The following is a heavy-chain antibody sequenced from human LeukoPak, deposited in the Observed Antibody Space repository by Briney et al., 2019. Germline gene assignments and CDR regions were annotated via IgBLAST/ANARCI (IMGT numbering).Heavy chain of an antibody. V-gene: IGHV4-38-2*02. CDR2: IYQSETA. CDR3: QKTAYDILAGYYSGGGPFDS. CDR1: GYSISSGYL. J-gene: IGHJ4*02. D-gene: IGHD3-9*01. Sequence: SETLSLTCTVSGYSISSGYLWGWMRQPPGQWLELIGSIYQSETAHYNPSLKSRVTISVDTSQNQFSLRLSSVTAADTVVFFKQKTAYDILAGYYSGGGPFDSWGQGTLVTVSS.